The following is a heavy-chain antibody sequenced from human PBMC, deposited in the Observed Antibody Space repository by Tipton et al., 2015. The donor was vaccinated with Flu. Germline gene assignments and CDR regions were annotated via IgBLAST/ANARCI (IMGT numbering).Heavy chain of an antibody. Sequence: PGLVKPSGTLSLTCAVSGDSISSGAHYWSWIRQPAGKGLECIGRIYSSGTTNYNPSLKSRVTMSIDTSKNQFSPKLYSVTAADTAVYYCAKTTSSGYAGSGRDFDYWGQGTLVTVSS. CDR3: AKTTSSGYAGSGRDFDY. V-gene: IGHV4-61*02. J-gene: IGHJ4*02. CDR1: GDSISSGAHY. CDR2: IYSSGTT. D-gene: IGHD3-10*01.